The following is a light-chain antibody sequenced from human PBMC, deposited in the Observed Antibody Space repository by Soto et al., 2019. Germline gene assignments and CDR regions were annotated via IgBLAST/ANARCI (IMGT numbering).Light chain of an antibody. Sequence: QSVLTQPPPASATPGQRVTIACSGSSSSIGSNTVDWYQQLPGTAPKLLVYSNNQRPSGVPDRFSGSKSGTSGSLAISGLQSEEEADYYCAAWDDSLNGWVFGGGTKVTVL. J-gene: IGLJ3*02. V-gene: IGLV1-44*01. CDR2: SNN. CDR3: AAWDDSLNGWV. CDR1: SSSIGSNT.